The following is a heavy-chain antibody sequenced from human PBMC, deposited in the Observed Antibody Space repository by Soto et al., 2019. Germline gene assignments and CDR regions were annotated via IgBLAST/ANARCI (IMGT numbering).Heavy chain of an antibody. CDR2: INTYNGNT. Sequence: QVQLVQSGAEVKRPGASVKVSCKASGYTFTIYGFTWVRQAPGQGLEWMGWINTYNGNTHYAQKFQGRVTTTTDTSTNTAYMELRSLRSDDTAIYYCARATPAGYGYTTLDYWGQGTLVTVSS. V-gene: IGHV1-18*01. J-gene: IGHJ4*02. D-gene: IGHD5-18*01. CDR1: GYTFTIYG. CDR3: ARATPAGYGYTTLDY.